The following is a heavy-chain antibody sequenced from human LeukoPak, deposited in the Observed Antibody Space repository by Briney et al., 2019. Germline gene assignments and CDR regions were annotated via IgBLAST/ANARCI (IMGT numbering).Heavy chain of an antibody. CDR3: ARGNTYGGLDY. V-gene: IGHV1-69*05. CDR2: IIPIFGTA. D-gene: IGHD2-8*01. J-gene: IGHJ4*02. CDR1: GGTFSSYA. Sequence: SVKVSCKASGGTFSSYAISWVRQAPGQGLEWMGGIIPIFGTADYAQNFQGRVTMTRDMSTSTVYMELSSLRSEDTAVYYCARGNTYGGLDYWGQGTLVTVSS.